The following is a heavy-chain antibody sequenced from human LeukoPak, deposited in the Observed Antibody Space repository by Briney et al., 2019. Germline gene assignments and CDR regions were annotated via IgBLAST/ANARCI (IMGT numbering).Heavy chain of an antibody. V-gene: IGHV1-2*06. CDR2: INPNSGGT. CDR1: GYTFTGYY. CDR3: ARPTRLFGAFDI. Sequence: GAPVKVSCKASGYTFTGYYMHWVRQAPGQGLEWMGRINPNSGGTNYAQKFQGRVTMTRDTSISTAYMELSRLRSDDTAVYYCARPTRLFGAFDIWGQGTMVTVSS. D-gene: IGHD3-22*01. J-gene: IGHJ3*02.